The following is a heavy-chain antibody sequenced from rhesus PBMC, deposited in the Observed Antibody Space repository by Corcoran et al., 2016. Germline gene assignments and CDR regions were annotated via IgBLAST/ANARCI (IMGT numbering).Heavy chain of an antibody. D-gene: IGHD6-25*01. Sequence: QVQLVQSGAEVKKPEASVQVSCKASGFAFGSNAISRMRQAPGKGLEWMGVIIALVGITTYAEKFQGRGTITADTSTSTAYTELRSLRSEDTAVYYCATTYRGSWNGCDYWGQGVLVTVSS. CDR3: ATTYRGSWNGCDY. J-gene: IGHJ4*01. CDR1: GFAFGSNA. V-gene: IGHV1-198*02. CDR2: IIALVGIT.